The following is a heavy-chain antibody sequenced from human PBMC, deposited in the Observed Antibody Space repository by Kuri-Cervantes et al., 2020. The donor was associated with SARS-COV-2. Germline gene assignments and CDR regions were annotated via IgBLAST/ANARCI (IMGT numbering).Heavy chain of an antibody. CDR3: SKVGDSSPGGYYYYYYMDV. CDR1: GFTFSSYA. V-gene: IGHV3-23*01. Sequence: GESLKISCAASGFTFSSYAMSWVRQAPGKGLEWVADIRGSGGSTYYADSVKGRFTISRDNSKNTLYLQMNSLRAEDTAVYYCSKVGDSSPGGYYYYYYMDVWGEGTTVTVSS. J-gene: IGHJ6*03. D-gene: IGHD6-13*01. CDR2: IRGSGGST.